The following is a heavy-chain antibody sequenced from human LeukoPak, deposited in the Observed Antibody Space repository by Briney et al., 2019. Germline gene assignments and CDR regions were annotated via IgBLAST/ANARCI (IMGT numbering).Heavy chain of an antibody. CDR2: IIPIFGTA. J-gene: IGHJ3*02. CDR1: GGTFTSYA. CDR3: ARDRVAAAGWAPRGDAFDI. V-gene: IGHV1-69*13. D-gene: IGHD6-13*01. Sequence: SVKVSCKASGGTFTSYAISWVRQAPGQGLEWMGGIIPIFGTANYAQKFQGRVTITADESTSTAYMELSSLRSEDTAVYYCARDRVAAAGWAPRGDAFDIWGQGTMVTVSS.